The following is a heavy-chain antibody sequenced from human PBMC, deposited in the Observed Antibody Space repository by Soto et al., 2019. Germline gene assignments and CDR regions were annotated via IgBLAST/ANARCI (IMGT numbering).Heavy chain of an antibody. CDR3: VRGGSGATSADLFDA. V-gene: IGHV3-21*01. CDR1: GSTFSAYS. D-gene: IGHD3-10*01. J-gene: IGHJ3*01. Sequence: PGGSLRLSCAASGSTFSAYSINWVRQAPGKGLDWVSSISSTSSVIFYAESVRGRFTISRDNAKNSLYLQMNGLRAEDTAVYYCVRGGSGATSADLFDAWGQGTLVTVSS. CDR2: ISSTSSVI.